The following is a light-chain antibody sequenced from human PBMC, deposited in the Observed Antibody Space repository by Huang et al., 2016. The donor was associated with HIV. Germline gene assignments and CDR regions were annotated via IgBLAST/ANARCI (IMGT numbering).Light chain of an antibody. CDR2: KLS. CDR3: MQASHGAAT. J-gene: IGKJ1*01. V-gene: IGKV2-30*01. Sequence: DVLLTQSPLSLPVTLGQPAFITCKSNQSIVYGDGNIYLNWFHQRPGHSPRRLIYKLSNRDSGVPDRFSAGGSGTDFTLWISEVESEDVGDYYCMQASHGAATFGQGTRVDIK. CDR1: QSIVYGDGNIY.